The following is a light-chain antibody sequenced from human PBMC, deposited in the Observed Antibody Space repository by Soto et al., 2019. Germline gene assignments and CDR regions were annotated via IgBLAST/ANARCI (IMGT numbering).Light chain of an antibody. CDR3: TSFTSSTTYV. CDR1: SSDVGGYNY. J-gene: IGLJ1*01. CDR2: EVS. V-gene: IGLV2-14*01. Sequence: QSALTQPASVSGSPGQSVTISCTGTSSDVGGYNYVCWYQHHPGKAPKLIISEVSNRPSGVSDRFSGSKSGNTASLTISGIHPEDEADYYCTSFTSSTTYVFGTGTKVTVL.